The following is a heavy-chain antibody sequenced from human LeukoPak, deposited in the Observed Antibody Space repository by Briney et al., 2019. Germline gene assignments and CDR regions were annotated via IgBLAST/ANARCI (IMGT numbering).Heavy chain of an antibody. J-gene: IGHJ4*02. CDR3: AKCVAYYDFWSGYSD. V-gene: IGHV3-23*01. D-gene: IGHD3-3*01. Sequence: GGSLRLSCAASGFTFSSYAMSWVRQAPGKGLEWVSAISGSGGGTNYADSVKGRFTISRDNSKNTLYLQMNSLRAEDTAVYYCAKCVAYYDFWSGYSDWGQGTLVTVSS. CDR1: GFTFSSYA. CDR2: ISGSGGGT.